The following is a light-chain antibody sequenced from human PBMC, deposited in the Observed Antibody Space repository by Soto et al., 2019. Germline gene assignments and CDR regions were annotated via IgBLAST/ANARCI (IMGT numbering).Light chain of an antibody. Sequence: EIVLTQSPATLSLSPGERATLSCRASQSVSTYLAWYQQKPGQAPRLLIFDASNRATGIPARFNGSESGTDFTLTISSLEADDFAVYYCHQRGSWPPITFGQGTRLEIK. V-gene: IGKV3-11*01. CDR2: DAS. CDR1: QSVSTY. J-gene: IGKJ5*01. CDR3: HQRGSWPPIT.